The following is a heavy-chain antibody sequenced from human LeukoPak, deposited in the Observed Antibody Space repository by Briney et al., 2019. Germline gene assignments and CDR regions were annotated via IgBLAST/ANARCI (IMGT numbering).Heavy chain of an antibody. D-gene: IGHD3-16*01. V-gene: IGHV3-74*01. Sequence: GRSLRLSCAASGFTFSTYWMHWVRQAPGKGLVWVSRTNSDGSTTSYADSVKGRFTISRDNAKNTLYLQMNSLRAEDTAVYYCARVATGSYHFDYWGQGTLATVSS. J-gene: IGHJ4*02. CDR1: GFTFSTYW. CDR3: ARVATGSYHFDY. CDR2: TNSDGSTT.